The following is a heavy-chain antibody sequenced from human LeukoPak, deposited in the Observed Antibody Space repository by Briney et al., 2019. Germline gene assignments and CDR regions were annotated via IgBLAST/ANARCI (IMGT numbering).Heavy chain of an antibody. CDR2: IIWNGGST. CDR3: ARQPYYYDSNFDL. V-gene: IGHV3-20*04. CDR1: GFTFDDYG. Sequence: PGGSLRLSCAASGFTFDDYGISWVRQAPGKGLEWVSGIIWNGGSTGYADSVKGRFTISRDNAKNYLYLQMNSLRAEDTALYYCARQPYYYDSNFDLWGRGTLVTVSS. D-gene: IGHD3-22*01. J-gene: IGHJ2*01.